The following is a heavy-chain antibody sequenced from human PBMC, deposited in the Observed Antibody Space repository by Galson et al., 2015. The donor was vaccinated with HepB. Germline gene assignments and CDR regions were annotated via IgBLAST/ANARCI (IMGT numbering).Heavy chain of an antibody. CDR2: ISAYNGHT. V-gene: IGHV1-18*04. D-gene: IGHD6-13*01. J-gene: IGHJ4*02. CDR3: ARALFRTPTAAGMVSGAY. Sequence: SVKVSCKASGYTFTSYGFSWVRQAPGQGLEWMGWISAYNGHTNYTQKLQGRVTMTTDTPTSTAYMELRSLRSDDTAVYYCARALFRTPTAAGMVSGAYWGQGTLVTVSS. CDR1: GYTFTSYG.